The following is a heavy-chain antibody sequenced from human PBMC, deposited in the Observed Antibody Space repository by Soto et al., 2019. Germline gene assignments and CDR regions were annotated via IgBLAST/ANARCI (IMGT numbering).Heavy chain of an antibody. V-gene: IGHV4-4*07. D-gene: IGHD6-13*01. J-gene: IGHJ5*01. CDR3: ARQTTYSSSWFDY. CDR1: GDSISSGYY. Sequence: SETLSLTCAVSGDSISSGYYWAWIRQPAGKGLEWVGRIYSSGSTSYNPSLKSRLTMSVDTSKNQFTLKLTSVTAADTALYYCARQTTYSSSWFDYWGHGTLVTVSS. CDR2: IYSSGST.